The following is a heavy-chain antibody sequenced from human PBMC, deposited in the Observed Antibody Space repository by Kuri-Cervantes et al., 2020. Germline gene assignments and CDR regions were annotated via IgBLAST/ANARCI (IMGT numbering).Heavy chain of an antibody. CDR1: GFTFSSYA. CDR2: IRHNGVDT. J-gene: IGHJ3*01. CDR3: ARVGGWGTPFGV. V-gene: IGHV3-23*01. D-gene: IGHD7-27*01. Sequence: GGSLRLSCIASGFTFSSYAVSWVRQAPGKGPDWVSTIRHNGVDTKYADSVKGRFTISRDNSKNTLYLQMDSLRVEDTAVYYCARVGGWGTPFGVWGQGTMVTVSS.